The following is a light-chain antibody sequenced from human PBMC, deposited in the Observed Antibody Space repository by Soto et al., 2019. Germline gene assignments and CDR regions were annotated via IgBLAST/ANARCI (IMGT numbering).Light chain of an antibody. CDR1: QSVTSY. Sequence: EIGLTQSPGTLSLSPGERATLSCRASQSVTSYLAWYQQKPGQAPRLLIYGASSRATGIPDRFSGSGSGTDFTLTISRLEPEDFAVYYCQQYRSSPPLTFGGGTKVEIK. CDR3: QQYRSSPPLT. CDR2: GAS. V-gene: IGKV3-20*01. J-gene: IGKJ4*01.